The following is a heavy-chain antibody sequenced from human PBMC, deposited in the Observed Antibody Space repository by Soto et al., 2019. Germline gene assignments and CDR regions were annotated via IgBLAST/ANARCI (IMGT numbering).Heavy chain of an antibody. Sequence: SETLSLPCSVSGGSISSGGYYWSWIRQHPGKGLEWIGYIYYSGSTYYNPSLKSRVTISVDTSNNQFSLKLSSVTAADTAVYYCASHLYYDSSKAFDYWGQGTLVTVSS. D-gene: IGHD3-22*01. CDR1: GGSISSGGYY. J-gene: IGHJ4*02. V-gene: IGHV4-31*03. CDR3: ASHLYYDSSKAFDY. CDR2: IYYSGST.